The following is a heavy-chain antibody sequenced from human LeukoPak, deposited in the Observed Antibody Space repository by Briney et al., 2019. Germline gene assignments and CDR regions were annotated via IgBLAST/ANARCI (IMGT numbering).Heavy chain of an antibody. CDR2: INHSGST. Sequence: PSETLSLTCAVYGGSFSGYYWSWIRQPPGKGLEWIGEINHSGSTNYNPSLKSRVTISVDTSKNQLSLKLSSVTAADTAVYYCARGGPWWFGYWGQGTLVTVSS. CDR1: GGSFSGYY. J-gene: IGHJ4*02. CDR3: ARGGPWWFGY. V-gene: IGHV4-34*01. D-gene: IGHD3-10*01.